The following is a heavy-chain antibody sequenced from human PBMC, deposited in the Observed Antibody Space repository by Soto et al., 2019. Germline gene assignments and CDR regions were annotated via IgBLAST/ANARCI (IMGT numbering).Heavy chain of an antibody. D-gene: IGHD3-10*01. J-gene: IGHJ4*02. CDR2: IWYDGSNK. Sequence: GGSLRLSCAASGFTFSSYGMHWVRQAPGKGLEWVAVIWYDGSNKYYADSVKGRFTISRDNSKNTLYLQMNSLRAEDTAVYYCARGLDTKLRSGSYSYYFDYWGQGTLVTVSS. V-gene: IGHV3-33*08. CDR1: GFTFSSYG. CDR3: ARGLDTKLRSGSYSYYFDY.